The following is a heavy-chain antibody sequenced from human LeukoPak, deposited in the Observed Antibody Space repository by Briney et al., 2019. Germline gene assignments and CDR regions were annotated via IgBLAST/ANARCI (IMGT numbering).Heavy chain of an antibody. V-gene: IGHV4-4*07. CDR3: TRSLGVVIHGGMDV. J-gene: IGHJ6*02. D-gene: IGHD3-3*01. Sequence: SETLSLTCTVSGYSISSSYWSWIRQPAGKGLEWIGRFYTSGSADYNPSLKSRVSMSVDTSKNQLSLKLTSVTAADTAVYYCTRSLGVVIHGGMDVWGQGTTVTVSS. CDR2: FYTSGSA. CDR1: GYSISSSY.